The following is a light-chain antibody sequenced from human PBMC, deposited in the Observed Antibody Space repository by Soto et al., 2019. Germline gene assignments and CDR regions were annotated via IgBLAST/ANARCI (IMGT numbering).Light chain of an antibody. Sequence: QTVVTQEPSFSESPGRTVTLTCGLSSGSVSTSYYPSWYQQTPGQAPRTLIYNTNTRSSGVPDRFSGSILGNKAALTITGAQADDESDYYCVLYMGSGTWVFGGGTKVTVL. CDR2: NTN. J-gene: IGLJ3*02. CDR1: SGSVSTSYY. V-gene: IGLV8-61*01. CDR3: VLYMGSGTWV.